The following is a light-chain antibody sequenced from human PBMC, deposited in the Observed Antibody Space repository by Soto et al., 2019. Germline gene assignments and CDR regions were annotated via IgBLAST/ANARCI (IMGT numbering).Light chain of an antibody. CDR1: QRISND. CDR2: GAS. Sequence: EVLMTQSPATLSVSPGERVILSCRASQRISNDLAWYQQRSGQAPRLPIYGASTRATGIPDRFSGSGSGTDFTLTISRLEPEDFAVYYCHQYGSSPPRTFGQGTKVDIK. J-gene: IGKJ1*01. V-gene: IGKV3-20*01. CDR3: HQYGSSPPRT.